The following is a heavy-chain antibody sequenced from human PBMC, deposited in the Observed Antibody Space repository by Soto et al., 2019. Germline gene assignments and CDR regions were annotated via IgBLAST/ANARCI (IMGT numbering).Heavy chain of an antibody. D-gene: IGHD2-2*01. CDR1: GGTFSSYA. Sequence: QVQLVQSGAEVKKPGSSVKVSCKASGGTFSSYAISWVRQAPGQGLEWMGGIIPIPGTANYAQKFQGRVTITADESTSTAYMELSRLKSEDTAVYYCARSQGSSTSLENYYYYYYGMDVWGQGTTVTVSS. V-gene: IGHV1-69*01. CDR2: IIPIPGTA. J-gene: IGHJ6*02. CDR3: ARSQGSSTSLENYYYYYYGMDV.